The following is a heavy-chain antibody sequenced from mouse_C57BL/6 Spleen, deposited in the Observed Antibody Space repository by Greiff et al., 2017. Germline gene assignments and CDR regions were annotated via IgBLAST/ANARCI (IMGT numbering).Heavy chain of an antibody. CDR1: GYTFTSYT. CDR2: INPSSGYT. J-gene: IGHJ4*01. V-gene: IGHV1-4*01. D-gene: IGHD1-1*02. CDR3: ATYGDYAMDY. Sequence: QVQLKESGAELARPGASVKMSCKASGYTFTSYTMHWVKQRPGRGLEWIGYINPSSGYTKYNQKFKVKATLTADKSSSTAYMQLSSLTSEDSAVYYCATYGDYAMDYWGQGTSVTVSS.